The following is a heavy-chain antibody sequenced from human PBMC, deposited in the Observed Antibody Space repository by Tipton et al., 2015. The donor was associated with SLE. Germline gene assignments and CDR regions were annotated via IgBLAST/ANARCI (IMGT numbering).Heavy chain of an antibody. V-gene: IGHV3-33*08. J-gene: IGHJ4*02. CDR3: ARDEREDYYDSSGYSPQVGY. D-gene: IGHD3-22*01. Sequence: SLRLSCAASGFTFSSYAMSWVRQAPGKGLEWVAFIRYDGSNKYYADSVKGRFTISRDNAKNSLYLQMNSLRAEDTAVYYCARDEREDYYDSSGYSPQVGYWGQGTLVTVSS. CDR1: GFTFSSYA. CDR2: IRYDGSNK.